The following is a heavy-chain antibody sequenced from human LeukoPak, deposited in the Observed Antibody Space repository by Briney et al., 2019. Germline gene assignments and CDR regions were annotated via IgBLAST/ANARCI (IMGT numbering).Heavy chain of an antibody. CDR1: GGSISSYY. J-gene: IGHJ5*02. CDR2: IYYSGST. D-gene: IGHD6-19*01. CDR3: ARHSSGWNNWFDP. Sequence: PSETLSLTCTVSGGSISSYYWSWIRQPPGKGLEWIGYIYYSGSTNYNPSLKSRVTISVDTSKNQSSLKLSSVTAADTAVYYCARHSSGWNNWFDPWGQGTLVTVSS. V-gene: IGHV4-59*08.